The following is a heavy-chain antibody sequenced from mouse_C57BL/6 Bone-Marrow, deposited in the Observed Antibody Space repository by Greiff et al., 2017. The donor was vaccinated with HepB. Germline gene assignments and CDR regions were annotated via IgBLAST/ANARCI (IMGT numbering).Heavy chain of an antibody. CDR3: ARAWPWFAY. CDR1: GFTFSSYG. CDR2: ISSGGSYT. Sequence: EVQVVESGGDLVKPGGSLKLSCAASGFTFSSYGMSWVRQTPDKRLEWVATISSGGSYTYYPDSVKGRFTISRDNAKNTLYLQMSSLKSEDTAMYYCARAWPWFAYWGQGTLVTVSA. J-gene: IGHJ3*01. V-gene: IGHV5-6*01.